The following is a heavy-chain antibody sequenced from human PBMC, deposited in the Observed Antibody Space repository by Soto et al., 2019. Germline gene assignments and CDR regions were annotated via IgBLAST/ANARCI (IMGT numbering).Heavy chain of an antibody. J-gene: IGHJ5*02. V-gene: IGHV1-69*12. CDR2: IIPIFGTA. D-gene: IGHD2-15*01. CDR1: GGTFSSYA. Sequence: QVQLVQSGAEVKKPGSSVKVSCKASGGTFSSYAISWVRQAPGQGLEWVGGIIPIFGTANYAQKFQGRVTITADESTSTAYLELSSLRSEDTAVYYCAREVVVAAPGWFDPWGQGTLVTVSS. CDR3: AREVVVAAPGWFDP.